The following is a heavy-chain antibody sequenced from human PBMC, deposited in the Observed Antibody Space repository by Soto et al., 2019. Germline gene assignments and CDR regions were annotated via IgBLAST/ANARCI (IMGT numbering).Heavy chain of an antibody. CDR2: IYYSGST. D-gene: IGHD3-16*02. J-gene: IGHJ4*02. Sequence: PSETLSLTCTVSGGSISSYYWSWIRQPPGKGLEWIGYIYYSGSTNYNPSLKSRVTISVDTSKNQFSLKLSSVTAADTAVYYCAREYDYVWGSYRHFDYWGQGTLVTVSS. CDR1: GGSISSYY. V-gene: IGHV4-59*01. CDR3: AREYDYVWGSYRHFDY.